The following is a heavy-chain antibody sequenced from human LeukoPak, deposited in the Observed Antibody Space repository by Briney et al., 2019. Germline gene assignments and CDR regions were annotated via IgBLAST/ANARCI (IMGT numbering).Heavy chain of an antibody. V-gene: IGHV1-18*01. J-gene: IGHJ4*02. D-gene: IGHD1-1*01. Sequence: ASVKVSCKTSGYIXSSYHITGVRQAPGQGLEWMGWITTYDGNTISAQNFQGRLTMTTDTATGTAYMELGSLRSDDTAVYYCARYKHHNYFDSWGQGTLVTVSS. CDR2: ITTYDGNT. CDR1: GYIXSSYH. CDR3: ARYKHHNYFDS.